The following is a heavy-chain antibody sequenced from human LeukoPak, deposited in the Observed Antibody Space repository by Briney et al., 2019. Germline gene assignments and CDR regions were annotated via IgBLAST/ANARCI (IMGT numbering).Heavy chain of an antibody. CDR2: IYTSGST. V-gene: IGHV4-4*07. CDR3: ARTYFVGWYFDI. Sequence: SETLSLTCTVSGGSISSYYWSWIRQPAGKGLEWIGRIYTSGSTNYNPSLKSRVTMSVDTSKNQFSLKLSSVTAEDTAVYYCARTYFVGWYFDIWGRGTLVTVSS. D-gene: IGHD3-10*01. CDR1: GGSISSYY. J-gene: IGHJ2*01.